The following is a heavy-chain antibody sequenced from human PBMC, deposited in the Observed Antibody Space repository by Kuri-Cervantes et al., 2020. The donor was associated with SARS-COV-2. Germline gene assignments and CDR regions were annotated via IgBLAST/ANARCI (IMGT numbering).Heavy chain of an antibody. CDR2: ISHDGKNK. D-gene: IGHD2-21*01. CDR1: GFNFSRTD. V-gene: IGHV3-30*03. J-gene: IGHJ4*02. Sequence: GGSLRLSCAASGFNFSRTDMHWVRQAPGKGLEWVAVISHDGKNKKCIASGKGRFTISRDNSRNSLFLQMNSLRTEDTAIYYCARDRVGVHDCWGQGTLVTVSS. CDR3: ARDRVGVHDC.